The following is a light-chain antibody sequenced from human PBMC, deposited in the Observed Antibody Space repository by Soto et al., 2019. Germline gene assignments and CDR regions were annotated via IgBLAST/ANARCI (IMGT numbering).Light chain of an antibody. J-gene: IGKJ1*01. Sequence: EIVMTQSPATLFVSQGERTTLSCRASQRVSRILTWYQQKPSQAPRVLIYGTSTRSPGIPDRFSGSESGTEFTLTISILQSEDFSVYYCQQYDKWPPTFGQGTKVDIK. CDR2: GTS. CDR3: QQYDKWPPT. V-gene: IGKV3-15*01. CDR1: QRVSRI.